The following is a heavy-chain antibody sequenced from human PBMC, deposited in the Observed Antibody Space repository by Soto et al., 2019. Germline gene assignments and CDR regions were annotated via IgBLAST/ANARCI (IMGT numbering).Heavy chain of an antibody. D-gene: IGHD1-1*01. V-gene: IGHV4-4*07. J-gene: IGHJ5*02. Sequence: QVRLQESGPGLVKPSETLSLTCAVSGASVRSYHWSWIRQAAGKGLEWIGRVQMSGTTNYNPSLKTRVTMSLDTSKNEVSLRMTSLTAADTAVYFCAKDRSTMRWFDPWGQGILVTVSS. CDR2: VQMSGTT. CDR1: GASVRSYH. CDR3: AKDRSTMRWFDP.